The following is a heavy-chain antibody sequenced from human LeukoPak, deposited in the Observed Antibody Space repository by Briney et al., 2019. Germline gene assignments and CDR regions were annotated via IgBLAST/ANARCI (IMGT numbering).Heavy chain of an antibody. CDR2: INPNSGGT. CDR3: ARDGYHWDAFDI. J-gene: IGHJ3*02. D-gene: IGHD5-12*01. V-gene: IGHV1-2*02. CDR1: GYTFTGYY. Sequence: ASVKVSCKASGYTFTGYYMHWVRQAPGQGLEWMGWINPNSGGTNYAQKFQGRVTTTRDTSISTAYMELSRLRSDDTAVYYCARDGYHWDAFDIWGQGTMVTVSS.